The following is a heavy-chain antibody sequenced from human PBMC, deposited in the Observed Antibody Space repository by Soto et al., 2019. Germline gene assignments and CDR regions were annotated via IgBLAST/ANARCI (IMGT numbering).Heavy chain of an antibody. CDR1: VYSVSSNSAA. D-gene: IGHD1-1*01. J-gene: IGHJ4*02. CDR2: TYYRSKWYN. Sequence: PSQSLSLTCAISVYSVSSNSAAWNWIRHSPSRGLEWLGRTYYRSKWYNDYAVSMRSRITINPDTTKNQFSLQLNSATPEDTAVYYCEHWRFEYWGQGTLVTVSS. V-gene: IGHV6-1*01. CDR3: EHWRFEY.